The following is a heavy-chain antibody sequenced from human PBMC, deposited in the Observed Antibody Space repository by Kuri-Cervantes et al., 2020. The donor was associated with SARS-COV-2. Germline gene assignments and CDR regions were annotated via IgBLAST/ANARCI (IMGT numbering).Heavy chain of an antibody. CDR1: GGSISSSNW. V-gene: IGHV4-4*02. D-gene: IGHD1-26*01. J-gene: IGHJ4*02. Sequence: GSLRLSCAVSGGSISSSNWWSWVRQPPGKGLEWIGEIYHSGSTNYNPSLKSRVTISVDKSKNQFPLKLSSVTAADTAVYYCARDALLVGATGYYFDHWGQGTLVTVSS. CDR2: IYHSGST. CDR3: ARDALLVGATGYYFDH.